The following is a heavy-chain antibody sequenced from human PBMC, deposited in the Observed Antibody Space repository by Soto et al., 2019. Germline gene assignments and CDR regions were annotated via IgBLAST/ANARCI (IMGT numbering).Heavy chain of an antibody. J-gene: IGHJ4*02. CDR1: GFIFEDYA. CDR2: ITWNSDSL. CDR3: TKSRGVAGRPLDD. Sequence: EVQLVESGGGVVQPGRSLRLSCAASGFIFEDYAMHWVRQAPGKGLEWVSSITWNSDSLAYTGSVKGRFTISRDNAKNYLYLEMDSLRPEDTSLYFCTKSRGVAGRPLDDWGQGTFVTVSS. V-gene: IGHV3-9*01. D-gene: IGHD6-6*01.